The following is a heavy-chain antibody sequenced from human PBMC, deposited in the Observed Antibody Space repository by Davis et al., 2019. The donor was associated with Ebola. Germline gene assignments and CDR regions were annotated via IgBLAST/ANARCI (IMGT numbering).Heavy chain of an antibody. CDR3: AGDWGMITFGGVMDY. CDR2: ISAYNGNT. J-gene: IGHJ4*02. V-gene: IGHV1-18*01. Sequence: AASVKVSCKASGYTFTSYGISWVRQAPGQGLEWMGWISAYNGNTNYAQKLQGRVTMTTDTSTSTAYMELRSLRSDDTAVYYCAGDWGMITFGGVMDYWGQGTLVTVSS. D-gene: IGHD3-16*01. CDR1: GYTFTSYG.